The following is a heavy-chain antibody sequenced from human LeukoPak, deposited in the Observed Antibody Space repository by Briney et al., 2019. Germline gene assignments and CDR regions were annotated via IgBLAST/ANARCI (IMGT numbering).Heavy chain of an antibody. CDR1: GGSFSGYY. V-gene: IGHV4-59*01. CDR3: ARGRSGYNRNYYYYYYMDV. Sequence: SETLSLTCAVYGGSFSGYYWSWIRQPPGKGLEWIGYIYYSGSTNYNPSLKSRVTISVDTSKNQFSLKLSSVTAADTAVYYCARGRSGYNRNYYYYYYMDVWGKGTTVTISS. J-gene: IGHJ6*03. CDR2: IYYSGST. D-gene: IGHD6-25*01.